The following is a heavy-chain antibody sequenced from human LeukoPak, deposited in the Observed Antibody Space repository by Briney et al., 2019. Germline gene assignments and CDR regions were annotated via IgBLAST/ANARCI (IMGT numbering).Heavy chain of an antibody. D-gene: IGHD3-22*01. Sequence: ASVKVSCKASGGTFSSYAISWVRQAPGQGLEWMGRIIPILGIANYAQKFQGRVTITADKPTSTAYMELSSLRSEDTAVYYCARDQPNYYYDSSGSMGAFDIWGQGTMVTVSS. CDR3: ARDQPNYYYDSSGSMGAFDI. J-gene: IGHJ3*02. V-gene: IGHV1-69*04. CDR2: IIPILGIA. CDR1: GGTFSSYA.